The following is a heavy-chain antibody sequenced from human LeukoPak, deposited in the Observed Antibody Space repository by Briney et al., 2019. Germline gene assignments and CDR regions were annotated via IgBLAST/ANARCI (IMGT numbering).Heavy chain of an antibody. CDR2: IIPIFGTA. V-gene: IGHV1-69*13. Sequence: SVKVSCKASGGTFSSYAISWVRQVPGQGLEWMGGIIPIFGTANYAQKFQGRVTITADESTSTAYMELSSLRSEDTAVYYCAREWVDTAMVPYFGYWGQGTLVTVSS. J-gene: IGHJ4*02. D-gene: IGHD5-18*01. CDR3: AREWVDTAMVPYFGY. CDR1: GGTFSSYA.